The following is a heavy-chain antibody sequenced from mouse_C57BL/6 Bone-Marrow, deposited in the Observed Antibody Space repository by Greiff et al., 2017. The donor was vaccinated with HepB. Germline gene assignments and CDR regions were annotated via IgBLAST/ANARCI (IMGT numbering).Heavy chain of an antibody. CDR3: AGIYDGYLYYFDY. J-gene: IGHJ2*01. CDR2: IYPGDGDT. V-gene: IGHV1-80*01. D-gene: IGHD2-3*01. Sequence: QVQLQQSGAELVKPGASVKISCKASGYAFSSYWMNWVKQRPGKGLEWIGQIYPGDGDTNYNGKFKGKATLTADKSSSTAYMQLSSLTSEDSAVYFCAGIYDGYLYYFDYWGQGTTLTVSS. CDR1: GYAFSSYW.